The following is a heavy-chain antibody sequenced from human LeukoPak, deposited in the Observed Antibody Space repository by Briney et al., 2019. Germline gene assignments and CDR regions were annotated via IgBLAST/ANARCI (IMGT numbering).Heavy chain of an antibody. D-gene: IGHD3-16*01. V-gene: IGHV3-49*04. Sequence: GGSLRLSCTASGFTFGDSAVSWVRQAPGKGLEWLSFITSKAYGGATEYAASVKGRFTMSRDNSQCIADLQMNRRKGGELGFYYCNRVGSGGIGPYVYWGQGTLVTVSS. CDR3: NRVGSGGIGPYVY. J-gene: IGHJ4*02. CDR1: GFTFGDSA. CDR2: ITSKAYGGAT.